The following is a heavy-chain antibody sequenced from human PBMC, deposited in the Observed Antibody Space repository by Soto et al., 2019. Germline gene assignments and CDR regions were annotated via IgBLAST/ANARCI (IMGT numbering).Heavy chain of an antibody. J-gene: IGHJ4*02. D-gene: IGHD5-18*01. Sequence: PGGSLRLSCAASGFMFSAYWMSWVRQAPGKGLEWVANIHGDGGKIYYVDSVKGRFTISRDNAKRSLYLQMKSLRAEDMAVYYCARDFYGGYTYGPGDYWGQGALVTVSS. CDR3: ARDFYGGYTYGPGDY. CDR1: GFMFSAYW. CDR2: IHGDGGKI. V-gene: IGHV3-7*01.